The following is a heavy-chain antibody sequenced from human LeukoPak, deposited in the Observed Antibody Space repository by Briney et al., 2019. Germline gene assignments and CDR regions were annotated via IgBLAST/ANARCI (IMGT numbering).Heavy chain of an antibody. J-gene: IGHJ5*02. CDR2: IYTSGST. Sequence: SETLSLTCTVSGGSISSYYWSWIRQPPGKGLEWIGYIYTSGSTNYNPSLKSRVTISVDTSKNQFSLKLSSVTAADTAVYYCARHSRPVTKHWFDPWGQGTLVTVSS. CDR1: GGSISSYY. CDR3: ARHSRPVTKHWFDP. D-gene: IGHD4-11*01. V-gene: IGHV4-4*09.